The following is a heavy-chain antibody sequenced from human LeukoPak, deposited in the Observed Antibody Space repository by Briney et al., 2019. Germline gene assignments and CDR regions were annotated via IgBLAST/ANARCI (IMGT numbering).Heavy chain of an antibody. CDR3: ARDHNYDFWSGYYYNWFDP. CDR2: IYTSGST. Sequence: SETLSLTCTVSGGSISSGSYYWSWIRQPAGKGLEWIGRIYTSGSTNYNPSLKSRVPISVDTSKNQFSLKLSSVTAADTAVYYCARDHNYDFWSGYYYNWFDPWGQGTLVTVSS. V-gene: IGHV4-61*02. D-gene: IGHD3-3*01. CDR1: GGSISSGSYY. J-gene: IGHJ5*02.